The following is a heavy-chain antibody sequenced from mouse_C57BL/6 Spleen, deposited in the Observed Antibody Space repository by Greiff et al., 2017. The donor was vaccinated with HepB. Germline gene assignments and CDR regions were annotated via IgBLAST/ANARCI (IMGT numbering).Heavy chain of an antibody. Sequence: VQLQQSGPELVKPGASVKIPCKASGYTFTDYNMDWVKQSHGKSLEWIGDINPNNGGTIYNQKFKGKATLTVDKSSSTAYMELRSLTSEDTAVYYCASRVPRGYFDVWGTGTTVTVSS. CDR1: GYTFTDYN. CDR3: ASRVPRGYFDV. CDR2: INPNNGGT. D-gene: IGHD2-14*01. J-gene: IGHJ1*03. V-gene: IGHV1-18*01.